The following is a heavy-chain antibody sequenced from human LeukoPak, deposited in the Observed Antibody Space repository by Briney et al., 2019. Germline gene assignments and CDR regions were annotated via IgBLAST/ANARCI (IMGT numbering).Heavy chain of an antibody. Sequence: PSETLSLTCTVSGGSISSSSYSWGWIRQPPGKGLEWIGSIYYSGSTYYNPSLKSRVTISVDTSKNQFSLKLSSVTAADTAVYYCARHKAYDFWSAAEHYFDYWGQGTLVTVSS. V-gene: IGHV4-39*01. D-gene: IGHD3-3*01. J-gene: IGHJ4*02. CDR3: ARHKAYDFWSAAEHYFDY. CDR1: GGSISSSSYS. CDR2: IYYSGST.